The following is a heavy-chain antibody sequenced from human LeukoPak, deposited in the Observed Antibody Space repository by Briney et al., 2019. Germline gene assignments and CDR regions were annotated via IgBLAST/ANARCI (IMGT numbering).Heavy chain of an antibody. CDR3: ARASSYYDFWSGYYGYYYYMDV. CDR2: ISSSGTSI. V-gene: IGHV3-48*03. CDR1: GFTFSDYE. Sequence: GGSLRLSCAASGFTFSDYEMNWVRQAPGKGLEWVSYISSSGTSIYYADSVKGRFTISRDNAKNSLYLQMNSLRAEDTAVYYCARASSYYDFWSGYYGYYYYMDVWGKGTTVTVSS. D-gene: IGHD3-3*01. J-gene: IGHJ6*03.